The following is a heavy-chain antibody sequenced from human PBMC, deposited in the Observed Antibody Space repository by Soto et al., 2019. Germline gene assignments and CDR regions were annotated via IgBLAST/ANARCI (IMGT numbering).Heavy chain of an antibody. CDR3: AKDSLVRYRSAFFDY. J-gene: IGHJ4*02. V-gene: IGHV3-30*18. CDR1: GFTFSSYG. CDR2: ISYDGSNK. Sequence: QVQLVESGGGVVQPGRSLRLSCAASGFTFSSYGMHWVRQAPGKGLEWVAVISYDGSNKYYADSVKGRFTISRDNSKHTLYLQMKIFRAEDTAVYYCAKDSLVRYRSAFFDYWGQGTLVTVSS. D-gene: IGHD6-19*01.